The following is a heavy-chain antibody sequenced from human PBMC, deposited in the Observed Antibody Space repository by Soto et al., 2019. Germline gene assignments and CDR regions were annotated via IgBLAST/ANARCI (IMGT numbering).Heavy chain of an antibody. CDR1: GYSISSGSY. D-gene: IGHD6-19*01. CDR3: ARSHVRVVAGSTFDY. CDR2: IYHGGTT. J-gene: IGHJ4*02. V-gene: IGHV4-38-2*02. Sequence: SETLSLTCTVSGYSISSGSYWGWIRQPPGKGPEWIASIYHGGTTFYNPSLKSRVTVSVDTSNNQFSLKLRSMTAADTAVYYCARSHVRVVAGSTFDYWGQGTLVTVSS.